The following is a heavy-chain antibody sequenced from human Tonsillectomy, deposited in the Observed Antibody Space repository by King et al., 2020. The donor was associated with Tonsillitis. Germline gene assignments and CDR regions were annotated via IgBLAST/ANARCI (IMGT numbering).Heavy chain of an antibody. CDR1: GFTFSSCG. CDR3: AKEIRCPRGSSWTNGGREHPGGGMDV. CDR2: ISYDGSNK. V-gene: IGHV3-30*18. J-gene: IGHJ6*02. Sequence: VQLVESGGGVVQPGRSLRLSCAASGFTFSSCGMHWVRQAPGKGLEWVAVISYDGSNKYYEDSVKGRFTISRDNSKNTLYLQMNSLRAEDTAVYYCAKEIRCPRGSSWTNGGREHPGGGMDVWGQGTTVTVSS. D-gene: IGHD6-13*01.